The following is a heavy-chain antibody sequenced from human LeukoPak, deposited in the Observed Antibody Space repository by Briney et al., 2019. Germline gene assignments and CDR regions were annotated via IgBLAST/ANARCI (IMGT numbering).Heavy chain of an antibody. Sequence: ASVKVSCKASGYTLISHGISWVRQAPGQGLEWMGWISAYDGNPNYAQKFQGRVTMTTDTSTSTAYMELKSLRSDDTAVYYCARDYISYGGNSKSFDYWGQGTLVTVSS. CDR1: GYTLISHG. D-gene: IGHD4-23*01. V-gene: IGHV1-18*01. CDR2: ISAYDGNP. CDR3: ARDYISYGGNSKSFDY. J-gene: IGHJ4*02.